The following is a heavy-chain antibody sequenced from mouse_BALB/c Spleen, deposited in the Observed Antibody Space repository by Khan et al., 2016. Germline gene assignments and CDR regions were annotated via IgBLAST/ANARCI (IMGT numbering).Heavy chain of an antibody. CDR2: ISDGGSYT. V-gene: IGHV5-4*02. Sequence: EVQLVESGGGLVKPGGSLKLSCAASGFTFSDYYMYWVRQTPEKRLEWVATISDGGSYTYYPGSVKGRFTISRDNAKNNLYLQMSSLKSEDTAMYYCARDLNWYFDVWGAGTTVTVSS. J-gene: IGHJ1*01. CDR3: ARDLNWYFDV. CDR1: GFTFSDYY.